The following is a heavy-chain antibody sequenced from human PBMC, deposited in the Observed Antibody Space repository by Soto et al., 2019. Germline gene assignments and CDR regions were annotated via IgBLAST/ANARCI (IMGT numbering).Heavy chain of an antibody. J-gene: IGHJ3*02. Sequence: GEALKISCKGSGYSFTSYWIGWVRQMPGKGLEWMGIIYPGDSDTRYSPSFQGQVTISADKSISTAYLQWSSLKASDTAMYYCARTSYYDSSGYSVDAFDIWGQGTMVTVSS. V-gene: IGHV5-51*01. CDR3: ARTSYYDSSGYSVDAFDI. D-gene: IGHD3-22*01. CDR2: IYPGDSDT. CDR1: GYSFTSYW.